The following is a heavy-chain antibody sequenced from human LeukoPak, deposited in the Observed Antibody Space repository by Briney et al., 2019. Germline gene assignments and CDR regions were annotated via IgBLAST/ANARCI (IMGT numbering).Heavy chain of an antibody. CDR2: ISYSSRAR. J-gene: IGHJ4*02. CDR1: GFTFSSYN. CDR3: ARAYCSSTSCFG. V-gene: IGHV3-48*01. D-gene: IGHD2-2*01. Sequence: PGGSLRLSCAASGFTFSSYNMNWVRQAPGKGLEWVSSISYSSRARYYADSVKGRFTISRDNFKDSLYLQMDSLRAEDTAVYYCARAYCSSTSCFGWGQGTLATVSS.